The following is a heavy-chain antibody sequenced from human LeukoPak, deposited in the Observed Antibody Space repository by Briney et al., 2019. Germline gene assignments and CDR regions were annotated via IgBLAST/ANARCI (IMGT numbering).Heavy chain of an antibody. Sequence: GGSLRLSCTASGFTFDNYAMIWVRQASGKGLEWVSVISGSGDVTDSADSVRGRFTISRDNSKNTLYLEMSSLRVEDTAVYHCAKGRNSYDSGRCHSQNCYYGMDVWGHGTTVTVSS. V-gene: IGHV3-23*01. J-gene: IGHJ6*02. CDR3: AKGRNSYDSGRCHSQNCYYGMDV. D-gene: IGHD3-10*01. CDR1: GFTFDNYA. CDR2: ISGSGDVT.